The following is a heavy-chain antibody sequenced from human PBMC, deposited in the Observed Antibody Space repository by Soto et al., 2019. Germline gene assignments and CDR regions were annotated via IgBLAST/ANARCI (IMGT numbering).Heavy chain of an antibody. Sequence: QVQLVQSGAEVKKPGASVKVSCKASGYTFTSYGISWVRQAPGQGLEWMGWISAYNGNTNYAQKLQGRVTMTTDTSPSTANMELRSLKSDDTAVDYFARWAPPNDYWGQGTLVTVSS. CDR3: ARWAPPNDY. V-gene: IGHV1-18*01. J-gene: IGHJ4*02. CDR2: ISAYNGNT. CDR1: GYTFTSYG.